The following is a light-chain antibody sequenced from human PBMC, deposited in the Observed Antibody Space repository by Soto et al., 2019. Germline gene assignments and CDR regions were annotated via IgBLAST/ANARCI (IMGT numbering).Light chain of an antibody. J-gene: IGKJ4*01. CDR1: QSVTNNF. V-gene: IGKV3-20*01. Sequence: IVLTQSPGTLSLSPGESATLSCRASQSVTNNFLGWYSQKPGQPPSLLIFDASIRLPTVPARFSGSVSGTEFTLTISGLQSEDFAVYFCQQYGSSRLTFGGGTKVDIK. CDR2: DAS. CDR3: QQYGSSRLT.